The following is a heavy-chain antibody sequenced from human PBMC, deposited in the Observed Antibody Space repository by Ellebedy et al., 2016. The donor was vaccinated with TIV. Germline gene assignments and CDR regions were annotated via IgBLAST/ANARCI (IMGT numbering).Heavy chain of an antibody. V-gene: IGHV4-61*01. CDR3: ARDWRNGNYPNWFDS. D-gene: IGHD4-17*01. CDR1: GVSVSGGSCY. Sequence: MPSETLSLTCTVSGVSVSGGSCYWNWIRQPPGKGLEWLGYIFYRGSTNYNPSLASRATISLDMSKNQFYLNLTSVTAADTAVYFCARDWRNGNYPNWFDSWGQGTLVAVSS. J-gene: IGHJ5*01. CDR2: IFYRGST.